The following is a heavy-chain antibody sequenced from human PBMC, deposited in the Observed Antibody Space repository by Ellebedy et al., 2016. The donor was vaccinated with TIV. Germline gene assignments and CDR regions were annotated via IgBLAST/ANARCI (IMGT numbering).Heavy chain of an antibody. V-gene: IGHV3-21*06. CDR1: GFTFSNYN. CDR2: IRSTGSDK. J-gene: IGHJ4*02. Sequence: GESLKISCVASGFTFSNYNMNWVRQSPGKGLEWVSSIRSTGSDKYYAESVKGRFTISRDNAQTTLFLPMNSLRVEDTAVYYCTRGWSTPDSWGQGTLVIVSP. D-gene: IGHD2-15*01. CDR3: TRGWSTPDS.